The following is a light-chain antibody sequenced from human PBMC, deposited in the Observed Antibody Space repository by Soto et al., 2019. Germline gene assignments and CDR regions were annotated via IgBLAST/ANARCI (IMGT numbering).Light chain of an antibody. V-gene: IGLV1-36*01. CDR1: SSNIGNNA. J-gene: IGLJ3*02. CDR2: YDD. Sequence: QSVLTQPPSVSEAPRQRVTISCSGSSSNIGNNAVNWYQQLPGKAPKVIMYYDDLLPSGVSDRMSGSKSGTSASLAISGLQSEDEADYYCAAWDDSRNGPVFGGGTKLTVL. CDR3: AAWDDSRNGPV.